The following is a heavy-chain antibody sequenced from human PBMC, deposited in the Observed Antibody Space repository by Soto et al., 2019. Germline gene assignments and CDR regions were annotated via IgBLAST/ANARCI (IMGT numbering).Heavy chain of an antibody. V-gene: IGHV1-18*01. Sequence: ASVKVSCKASGYTFTSYGISWVRQAPGQGLEWMGWISAYNGNTNYAQKLQGRVTMTTNTSTSTAYMELRSRRSDDTAVYYWGRDDGDTAIVTIFMNVWRKGTTVIASS. CDR1: GYTFTSYG. D-gene: IGHD5-18*01. CDR2: ISAYNGNT. CDR3: GRDDGDTAIVTIFMNV. J-gene: IGHJ6*04.